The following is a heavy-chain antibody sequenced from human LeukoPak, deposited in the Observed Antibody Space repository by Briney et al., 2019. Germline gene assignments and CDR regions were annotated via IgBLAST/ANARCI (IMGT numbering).Heavy chain of an antibody. D-gene: IGHD3-3*01. CDR2: INPKSGGT. CDR1: GYMFSGYY. CDR3: ARSTTIFGVLIPSGWFDP. V-gene: IGHV1-2*02. J-gene: IGHJ5*02. Sequence: ASVKVSCKASGYMFSGYYMHWVRQAPGQGLEWMGWINPKSGGTNYAQQFQGRVTMTRDTSISTAYMELSRLRSDDTAVYYCARSTTIFGVLIPSGWFDPWGQGTLVTVSS.